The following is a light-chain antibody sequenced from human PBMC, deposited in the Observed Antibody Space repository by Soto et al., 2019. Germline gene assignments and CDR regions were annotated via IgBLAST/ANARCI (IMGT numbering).Light chain of an antibody. V-gene: IGKV1-9*01. Sequence: DIQLTQSPSFLSASVGDRVTITCRASQGINDYLAWYQQKPGKAPKLLIYAASTLQSEVPSRFSGSASGTEFTLTISSLQREDFATYYCQRFNTYPLTFGGGTKVEVK. CDR1: QGINDY. CDR2: AAS. CDR3: QRFNTYPLT. J-gene: IGKJ4*01.